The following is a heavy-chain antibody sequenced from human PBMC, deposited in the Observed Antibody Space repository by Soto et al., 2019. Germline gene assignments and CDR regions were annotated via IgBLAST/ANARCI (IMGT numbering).Heavy chain of an antibody. CDR1: GVSFNNNG. V-gene: IGHV1-69*01. Sequence: QVQLVQSGAEVKKPGSSVTVSCKTSGVSFNNNGIGWVRQAPGHGLEWMGGVSPPFRTSNYARKFQGRISITTDAAKGTVNMERSSLTSEDTAQYYCARGLYYGSGSYSPYGMDVWGQGTTVTVSS. J-gene: IGHJ6*02. D-gene: IGHD3-10*01. CDR3: ARGLYYGSGSYSPYGMDV. CDR2: VSPPFRTS.